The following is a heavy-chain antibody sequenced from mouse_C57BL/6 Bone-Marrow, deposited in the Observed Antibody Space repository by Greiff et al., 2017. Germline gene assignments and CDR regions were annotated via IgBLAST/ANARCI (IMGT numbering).Heavy chain of an antibody. V-gene: IGHV3-6*01. J-gene: IGHJ3*01. D-gene: IGHD2-3*01. CDR3: ARENGYYVWFAD. Sequence: EVHLVESGPGLVKPSQSLSLTCSVTGYSITSGYYWNWIRQFPGNKLEWIGYISYDGSNNYNPSLKNRISITRDTSKNQFFLKLNSVTTEDTATYYCARENGYYVWFADWGKGTLVTVSA. CDR2: ISYDGSN. CDR1: GYSITSGYY.